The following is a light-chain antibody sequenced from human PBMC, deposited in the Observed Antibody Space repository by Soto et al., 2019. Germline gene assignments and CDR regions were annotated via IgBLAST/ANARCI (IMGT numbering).Light chain of an antibody. CDR2: DSS. Sequence: EIVLTQSPGTLSLSPGERATLSCRASQSISSYVAWYQQKPGQAPRVLIYDSSSRATGVPDRFSGSGSGTDFTLTISRLEPEDFAVYYCQKYVDSPQTFGGGTKVDIK. J-gene: IGKJ4*01. CDR1: QSISSY. CDR3: QKYVDSPQT. V-gene: IGKV3-20*01.